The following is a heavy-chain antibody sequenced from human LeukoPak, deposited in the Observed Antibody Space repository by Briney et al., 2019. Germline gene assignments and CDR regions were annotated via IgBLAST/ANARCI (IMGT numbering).Heavy chain of an antibody. D-gene: IGHD6-19*01. V-gene: IGHV3-7*01. Sequence: GGSLRLSCAAPGFTFSSYWMSWVRQAPGKGLEWVANIKQDGSEKYYVDSVKGRFTISRDNAKNSLYLQMNSLRAEDTAVYYCARGNRGIAVAGYFDYWGQGTLVTVSS. CDR1: GFTFSSYW. CDR2: IKQDGSEK. CDR3: ARGNRGIAVAGYFDY. J-gene: IGHJ4*02.